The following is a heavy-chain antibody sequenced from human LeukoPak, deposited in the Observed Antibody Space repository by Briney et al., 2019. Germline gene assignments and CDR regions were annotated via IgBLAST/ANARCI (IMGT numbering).Heavy chain of an antibody. V-gene: IGHV3-9*01. Sequence: LPGRSLRLSCAASGFTFDDYAMHWVRQAPGKGLEWVSGISWNSGSIGYADSVKGRFTISRDNAKNSLYLQTNSLRAEDTALYYCAKDMWELPLAPVDYWGQGTLVTVSS. CDR2: ISWNSGSI. D-gene: IGHD1-26*01. J-gene: IGHJ4*02. CDR3: AKDMWELPLAPVDY. CDR1: GFTFDDYA.